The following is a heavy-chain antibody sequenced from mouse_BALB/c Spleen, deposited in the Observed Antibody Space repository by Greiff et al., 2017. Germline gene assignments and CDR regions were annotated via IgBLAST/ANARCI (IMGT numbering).Heavy chain of an antibody. CDR3: ARGGYSWFAY. Sequence: EVKLVESGGGLVQPGGSLRLSCATSGFTFTDYYMSWVRQPPGKALEWLGFIRNKANGYTTEYSASVKGRFTISRDNSQSILYLQMNTLRAEDSATYYCARGGYSWFAYWGQGTLVTVSA. CDR2: IRNKANGYTT. D-gene: IGHD2-3*01. J-gene: IGHJ3*01. CDR1: GFTFTDYY. V-gene: IGHV7-3*02.